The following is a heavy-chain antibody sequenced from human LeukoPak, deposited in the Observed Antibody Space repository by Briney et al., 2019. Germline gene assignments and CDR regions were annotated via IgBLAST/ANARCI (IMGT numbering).Heavy chain of an antibody. CDR1: GYTFANYG. J-gene: IGHJ4*02. CDR2: ITAYNGNT. Sequence: ASVKVSCKASGYTFANYGITGVRQAPGQGLEWMGWITAYNGNTDSAQRFQGRVTMTTDTSTSTAYMELRSLRSDDTAVYYCARGVVAAKFDYWGQGTLVTVSS. V-gene: IGHV1-18*01. CDR3: ARGVVAAKFDY. D-gene: IGHD2-2*01.